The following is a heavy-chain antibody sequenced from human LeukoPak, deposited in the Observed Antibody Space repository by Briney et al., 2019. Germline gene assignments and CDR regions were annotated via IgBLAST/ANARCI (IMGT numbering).Heavy chain of an antibody. V-gene: IGHV1-69*01. CDR1: GGTFSSYA. Sequence: VKVSCKASGGTFSSYAISWVRQAPGQGLEWMGGIIPIFGTANDAQKFQGRVTLTADESTSKAYMELSSMRSEDTAVYYCARVRELGGYEYSLGGYDIWGQGTMVTVSS. J-gene: IGHJ3*02. D-gene: IGHD5-12*01. CDR2: IIPIFGTA. CDR3: ARVRELGGYEYSLGGYDI.